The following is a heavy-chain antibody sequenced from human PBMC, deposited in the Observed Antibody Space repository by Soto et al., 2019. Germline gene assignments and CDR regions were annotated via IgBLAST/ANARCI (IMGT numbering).Heavy chain of an antibody. D-gene: IGHD6-13*01. J-gene: IGHJ3*02. Sequence: EVQLVESGGGLVQPGRSLRLSCAASGFTFDDYAMHWVRQAPGKGLEWVSGISWNSGSIGYVDSVKGRFTISRDNAKNSLYLQMNSLRAEDTALYYCAKDMGIADAFDIWGQGTMVTVSS. CDR1: GFTFDDYA. CDR3: AKDMGIADAFDI. CDR2: ISWNSGSI. V-gene: IGHV3-9*01.